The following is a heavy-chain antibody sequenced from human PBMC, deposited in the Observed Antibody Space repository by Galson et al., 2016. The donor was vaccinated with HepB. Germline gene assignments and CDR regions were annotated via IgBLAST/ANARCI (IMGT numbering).Heavy chain of an antibody. D-gene: IGHD2-21*01. CDR1: GFTFNNYW. J-gene: IGHJ4*02. CDR3: AKEATYGMAYSFDY. Sequence: SLRLSCAAPGFTFNNYWISWVRQAPGKGLEWVANIKHDESEIYYVDSVKGRFIIFRDNARNSLYLQMHSLRGEDTAVYYCAKEATYGMAYSFDYWGQGSLVTVSS. V-gene: IGHV3-7*01. CDR2: IKHDESEI.